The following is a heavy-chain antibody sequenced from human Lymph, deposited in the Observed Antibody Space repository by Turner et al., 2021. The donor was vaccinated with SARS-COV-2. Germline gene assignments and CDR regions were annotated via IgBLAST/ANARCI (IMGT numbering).Heavy chain of an antibody. CDR3: AKGRRFGMDV. Sequence: EVQLVASGGGLVQPGRSLRLSCAASGFTFDEYVMHWVRQAPRKGLEWVSGISWNSGSIGYADSVKGRFTISRDNAKNSLYLQMNSLRAEDTALYYCAKGRRFGMDVWGQGTTVTVSS. CDR1: GFTFDEYV. J-gene: IGHJ6*02. CDR2: ISWNSGSI. V-gene: IGHV3-9*01.